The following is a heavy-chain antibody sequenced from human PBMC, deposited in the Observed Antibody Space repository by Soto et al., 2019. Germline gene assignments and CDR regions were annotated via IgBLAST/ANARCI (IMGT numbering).Heavy chain of an antibody. J-gene: IGHJ6*03. CDR2: INPNSGGT. V-gene: IGHV1-2*04. D-gene: IGHD6-19*01. Sequence: GASVKVSCKASGYTFTGYYMHWVRQAPGQGLEWMGWINPNSGGTNYAQKFQGWVTMTRDTSISTAYMELSRLRSDDTAVYYCARGIGPVAGTLSLYYYYYIDVWGKGTAVTVSS. CDR3: ARGIGPVAGTLSLYYYYYIDV. CDR1: GYTFTGYY.